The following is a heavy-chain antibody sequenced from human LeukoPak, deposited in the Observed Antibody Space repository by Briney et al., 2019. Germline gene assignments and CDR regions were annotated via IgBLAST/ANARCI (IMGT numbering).Heavy chain of an antibody. Sequence: GGSLRLSCAASGFTVSSNYMSWVRQAPGKGLEWVSVIYSGGSTYYADSVKGRFTISRDNSKNTLYLQMNSLRAEDTAVYHCAREIVVVPAARGYFDYWGQGTLVTVSS. CDR3: AREIVVVPAARGYFDY. V-gene: IGHV3-53*01. J-gene: IGHJ4*02. CDR1: GFTVSSNY. D-gene: IGHD2-2*01. CDR2: IYSGGST.